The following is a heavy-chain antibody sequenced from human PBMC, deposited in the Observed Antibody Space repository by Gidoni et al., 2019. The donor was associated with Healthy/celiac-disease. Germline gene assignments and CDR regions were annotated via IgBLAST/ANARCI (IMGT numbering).Heavy chain of an antibody. J-gene: IGHJ4*02. CDR2: ISSSGSTI. D-gene: IGHD5-18*01. V-gene: IGHV3-48*03. Sequence: EVQLVESGGGLVQPGGSLRLSCAASGFTFSSYEMNWVRQAPGKGLEWVSYISSSGSTIYYADSVKGRFTISRDNAKNSLYLQMNSLRAEDTAVYYCARSASGYSYGGFDYWGQGTLVTVSS. CDR3: ARSASGYSYGGFDY. CDR1: GFTFSSYE.